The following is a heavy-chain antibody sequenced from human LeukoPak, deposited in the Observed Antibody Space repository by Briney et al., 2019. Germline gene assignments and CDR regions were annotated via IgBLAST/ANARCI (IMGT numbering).Heavy chain of an antibody. CDR3: ARGRSAGKGYFDY. Sequence: GGSLRLSCAASGFTFSSYSMNWVRQAPGKGLEWVSYISSSSSTIYYADSVKGRFTISRDNAKNSLYLQMNSLRAEDTAVYYCARGRSAGKGYFDYWGQGTLVTVSS. CDR1: GFTFSSYS. J-gene: IGHJ4*02. CDR2: ISSSSSTI. V-gene: IGHV3-48*04.